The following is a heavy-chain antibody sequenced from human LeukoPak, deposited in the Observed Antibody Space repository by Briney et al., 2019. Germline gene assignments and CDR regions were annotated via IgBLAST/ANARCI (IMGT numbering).Heavy chain of an antibody. Sequence: SETLSLTCTVSGGSISSSSYYWGWIRQPPGKGLEWIGRIYYSGSTYYNPSLKSRVTISVDTSKNQFSLKLSSVTAADTAVYYCAREDLELWSGYYISYYYYYYMDVWGKGTTVTVSS. D-gene: IGHD3-3*01. CDR1: GGSISSSSYY. CDR3: AREDLELWSGYYISYYYYYYMDV. CDR2: IYYSGST. J-gene: IGHJ6*03. V-gene: IGHV4-39*07.